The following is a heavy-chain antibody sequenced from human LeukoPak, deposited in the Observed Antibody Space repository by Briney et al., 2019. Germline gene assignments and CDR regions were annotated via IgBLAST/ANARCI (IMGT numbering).Heavy chain of an antibody. CDR3: APTHACRTDRQSYYFYY. V-gene: IGHV1-2*02. Sequence: GASVKVSCKTSGYSFTGYYMHWVRQTPGQGLEWMGWINPNSGGTNYAQKFQGRVTMTRDTSTNTAYMELIRLRSDDTAVYYCAPTHACRTDRQSYYFYYWGQGTLVTVSS. D-gene: IGHD2-2*01. CDR2: INPNSGGT. CDR1: GYSFTGYY. J-gene: IGHJ4*02.